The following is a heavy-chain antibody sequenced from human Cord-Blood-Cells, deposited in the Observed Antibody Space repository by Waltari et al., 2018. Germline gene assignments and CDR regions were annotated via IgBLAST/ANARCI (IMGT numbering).Heavy chain of an antibody. CDR1: GGSISSSSYY. CDR2: IYYSGST. D-gene: IGHD3-16*01. Sequence: QLQLQESGPGLVKPSETLSLTCTVSGGSISSSSYYWGWIRQPPVKGRGWIGSIYYSGSTDYNPSLKTRVTITVDTSKNQFSLKLSSVTAADTAVYYCARHGGYWGQGTLVTVSS. J-gene: IGHJ4*02. V-gene: IGHV4-39*01. CDR3: ARHGGY.